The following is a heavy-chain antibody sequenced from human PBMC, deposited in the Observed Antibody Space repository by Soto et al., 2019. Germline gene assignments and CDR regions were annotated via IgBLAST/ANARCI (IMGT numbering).Heavy chain of an antibody. CDR2: IYWDVDK. J-gene: IGHJ6*03. CDR3: AHSLQYCSGGSCYYYYYYMDV. Sequence: SGPTLVNPTQTLTLTCTFSGFSLSTSGVGVGWIRQPPGKALEWLALIYWDVDKRYSPSLKSRLTITKDTSKNQVVLTMPNMDPVDTATYYCAHSLQYCSGGSCYYYYYYMDVWGKGTTVTVSS. D-gene: IGHD2-15*01. V-gene: IGHV2-5*02. CDR1: GFSLSTSGVG.